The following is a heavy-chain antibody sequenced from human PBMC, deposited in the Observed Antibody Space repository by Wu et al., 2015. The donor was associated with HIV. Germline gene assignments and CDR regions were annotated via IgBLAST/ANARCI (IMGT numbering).Heavy chain of an antibody. D-gene: IGHD1-26*01. V-gene: IGHV1-2*02. CDR1: GYTFTGYY. J-gene: IGHJ6*03. CDR3: ARVGGSYRRYYYYYMDV. CDR2: INPNSGGT. Sequence: QVQLVQSGAEVKKPGASVKVSCKASGYTFTGYYMHWVRQAPGQGLEWMGWINPNSGGTNYAQKFQGRVTMTRDTSISTAYMELSRLRSDDTAVYYCARVGGSYRRYYYYYMDVWGKGTTVTVSS.